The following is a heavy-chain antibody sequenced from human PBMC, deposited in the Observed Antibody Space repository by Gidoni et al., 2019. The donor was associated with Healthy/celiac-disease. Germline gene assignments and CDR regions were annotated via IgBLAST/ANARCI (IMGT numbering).Heavy chain of an antibody. V-gene: IGHV3-23*04. CDR2: IGGSGGST. J-gene: IGHJ4*02. Sequence: EVQLVESGAGLVQPGGSLRLSCAASGFTFSRYAMTWVRQAPGKGLEWVSAIGGSGGSTYYADSVRGRFTISRDNSKNTLYLQMSSLRAEDTAVYYCAKGHYYDSSGFDYWGQGTLVTVSS. CDR3: AKGHYYDSSGFDY. D-gene: IGHD3-22*01. CDR1: GFTFSRYA.